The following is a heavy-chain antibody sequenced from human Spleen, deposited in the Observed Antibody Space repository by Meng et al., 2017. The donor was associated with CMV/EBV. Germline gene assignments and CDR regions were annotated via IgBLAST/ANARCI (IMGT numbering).Heavy chain of an antibody. Sequence: SETLSLTCAVYGGSFSGYYWSWIRQPPGKGLEWIGEINHSGSTNYNPSLKSRVTISVDTSKNQFSLKLSSVTAAGTAVYYWEKLRGFCSSTSFYPNWVDPRGQGTLVTVSS. V-gene: IGHV4-34*01. CDR2: INHSGST. J-gene: IGHJ5*02. CDR1: GGSFSGYY. D-gene: IGHD2-2*01. CDR3: EKLRGFCSSTSFYPNWVDP.